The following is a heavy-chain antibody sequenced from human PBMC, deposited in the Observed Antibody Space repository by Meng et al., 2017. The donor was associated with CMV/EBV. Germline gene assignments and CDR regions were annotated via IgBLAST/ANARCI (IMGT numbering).Heavy chain of an antibody. J-gene: IGHJ4*02. CDR1: GFTFSDYY. D-gene: IGHD6-6*01. V-gene: IGHV3-11*04. CDR3: ARALVRTSPPDY. CDR2: ISSSGSTI. Sequence: GGSLRLSCAASGFTFSDYYMSWIRQAPGKGLDWVSYISSSGSTIYYADSVKGRFTISRDNAKNSLYLQMNSLRAEDTAVYYCARALVRTSPPDYWCQGTLVTVSS.